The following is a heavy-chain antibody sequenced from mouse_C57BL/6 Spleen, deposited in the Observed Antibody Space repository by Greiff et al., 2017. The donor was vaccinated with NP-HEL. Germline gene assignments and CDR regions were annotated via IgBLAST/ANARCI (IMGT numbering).Heavy chain of an antibody. CDR1: GYTFTDYY. CDR3: ARFTTVVATRYAMDY. Sequence: VQLQQSGAELVRPGASVKLSCKASGYTFTDYYINWVKQRPGQGLEWIARLYPGSGNTYYNEKFKGKATLTAEQSSSTAYMQLSSLTSEDSAVYFCARFTTVVATRYAMDYWGQGTSVTVSS. D-gene: IGHD1-1*01. J-gene: IGHJ4*01. V-gene: IGHV1-76*01. CDR2: LYPGSGNT.